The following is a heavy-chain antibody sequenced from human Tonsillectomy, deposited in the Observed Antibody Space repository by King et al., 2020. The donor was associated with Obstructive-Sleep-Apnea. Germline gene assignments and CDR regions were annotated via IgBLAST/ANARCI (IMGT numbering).Heavy chain of an antibody. CDR1: GGSISSTNYY. CDR3: AREPYSEFSGSDY. J-gene: IGHJ4*01. D-gene: IGHD6-19*01. V-gene: IGHV4-39*07. CDR2: IYYNGGT. Sequence: LQLQESGPGLVKPSGTLSLTCTVSGGSISSTNYYWGWVRQPPGKGLQWIGSIYYNGGTFYSPSLKSRVTISIDTSKNQFSLRLSPVTAADTAVYYCAREPYSEFSGSDYWGHGTLVTVSS.